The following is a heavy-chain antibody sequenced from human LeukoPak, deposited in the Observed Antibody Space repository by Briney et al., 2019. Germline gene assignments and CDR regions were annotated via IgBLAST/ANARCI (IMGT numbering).Heavy chain of an antibody. CDR2: INPNTGGT. V-gene: IGHV1-2*02. Sequence: ASVKVSCKASGCTFTGYYMHWGRQAPGQGLEWMGWINPNTGGTNYAQKFQGRVTMTRDTSISTAYMELSRLRSDDTAVYYCARDPPPAYYGSGSYYTSFDYWGQGTLVTVSS. J-gene: IGHJ4*02. CDR1: GCTFTGYY. CDR3: ARDPPPAYYGSGSYYTSFDY. D-gene: IGHD3-10*01.